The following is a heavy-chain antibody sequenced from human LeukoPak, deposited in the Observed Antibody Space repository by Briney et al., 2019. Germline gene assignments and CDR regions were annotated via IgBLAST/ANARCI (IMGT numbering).Heavy chain of an antibody. D-gene: IGHD2-8*01. CDR3: ARSIVLIVHGSPYYYYMDV. Sequence: SVKVSCKASGGTFSSYAISWVQQAPGQGLEWMGGIIPIFGTANYAQKFQGRVTITTDESTSTAYMELSSLRSEDTAVYYCARSIVLIVHGSPYYYYMDVWGKGTTVTVSS. V-gene: IGHV1-69*05. J-gene: IGHJ6*03. CDR2: IIPIFGTA. CDR1: GGTFSSYA.